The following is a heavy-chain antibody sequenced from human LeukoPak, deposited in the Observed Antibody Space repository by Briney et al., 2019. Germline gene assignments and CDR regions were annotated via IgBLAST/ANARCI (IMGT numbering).Heavy chain of an antibody. CDR1: GDSVSSNSAA. D-gene: IGHD6-19*01. Sequence: SQTLSLTCAISGDSVSSNSAAWNWIRQSPSRGLEWLGRTYYRSKWYNDYAVSVKSRITINPDTSKNQFSLQLNSVTPEDTAVYYCARAIFDSSGWQGSGFDYWGQGTLVTVCS. J-gene: IGHJ4*02. V-gene: IGHV6-1*01. CDR3: ARAIFDSSGWQGSGFDY. CDR2: TYYRSKWYN.